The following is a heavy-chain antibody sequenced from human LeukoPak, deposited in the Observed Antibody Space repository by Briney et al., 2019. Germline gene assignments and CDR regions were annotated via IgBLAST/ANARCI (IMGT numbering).Heavy chain of an antibody. Sequence: PSGTLSLTCGVSGGSISSTNWWGWVRQPPGQGLEWIGEVSLSGLTNYNPSLSSRVIMALDTSKNHLSLHLTSVTAADSVVYYCSRENGAFSPFGYWGQGYLVTVLS. CDR3: SRENGAFSPFGY. CDR2: VSLSGLT. J-gene: IGHJ4*02. V-gene: IGHV4-4*02. CDR1: GGSISSTNW. D-gene: IGHD2-8*01.